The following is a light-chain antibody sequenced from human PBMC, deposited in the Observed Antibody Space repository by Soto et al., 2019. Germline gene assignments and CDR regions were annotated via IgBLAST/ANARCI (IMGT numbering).Light chain of an antibody. J-gene: IGKJ5*01. CDR1: QSVAGN. CDR3: QQYNNWPPLT. CDR2: GAS. V-gene: IGKV3-15*01. Sequence: EIVMTQSPATLSVSPGERATLSCRASQSVAGNLAWYQQKPGQAPRLLIYGASTRATGIPARFSGSGSGTEFTLTISSLQSEDFAVYYCQQYNNWPPLTFGQGTLLEIK.